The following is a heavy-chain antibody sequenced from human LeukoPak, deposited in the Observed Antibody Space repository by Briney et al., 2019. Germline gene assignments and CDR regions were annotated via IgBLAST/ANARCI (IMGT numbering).Heavy chain of an antibody. CDR3: ARDRVSSSWFYDAFDI. CDR2: MNPNSGNT. J-gene: IGHJ3*02. D-gene: IGHD6-13*01. Sequence: ASVKVSCKASGYTFTSYDINWVRQATGQGLEWMGWMNPNSGNTGYAQKFQGRVTITRNTSISTAYMELSSLRSEDTAVYYCARDRVSSSWFYDAFDIWGQGTMVTVSS. V-gene: IGHV1-8*03. CDR1: GYTFTSYD.